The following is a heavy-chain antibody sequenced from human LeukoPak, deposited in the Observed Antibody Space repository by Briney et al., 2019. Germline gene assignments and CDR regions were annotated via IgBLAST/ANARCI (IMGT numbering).Heavy chain of an antibody. V-gene: IGHV4-39*07. J-gene: IGHJ5*01. Sequence: SETLSLTCTVSGGSISSSSYYWGWIRQPPGKGLEWIGSIYYSGSTYYNPSLKSRFTISVDRPKNQFFLNVTSLTAADTAVYFCARSRQASGLFNSWGQGTLVVVSS. CDR2: IYYSGST. D-gene: IGHD3-10*01. CDR3: ARSRQASGLFNS. CDR1: GGSISSSSYY.